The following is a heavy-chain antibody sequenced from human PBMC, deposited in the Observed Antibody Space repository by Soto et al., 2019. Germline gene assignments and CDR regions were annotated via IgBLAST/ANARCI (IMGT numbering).Heavy chain of an antibody. CDR1: GDSVSSNSAA. J-gene: IGHJ3*02. CDR3: ARDGLYYDILTGYFNDAFDI. CDR2: TYYRSKWYN. Sequence: TLSLTCAISGDSVSSNSAAWNWIRQSPSRGLEWLGRTYYRSKWYNDYAVYMKSRITIKPDTSKNQNSMQLNSVNPEDTAVNYCARDGLYYDILTGYFNDAFDIWGQGTMVTVSS. D-gene: IGHD3-9*01. V-gene: IGHV6-1*01.